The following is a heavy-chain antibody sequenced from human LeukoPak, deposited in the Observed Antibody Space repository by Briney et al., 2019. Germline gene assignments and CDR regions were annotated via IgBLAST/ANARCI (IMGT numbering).Heavy chain of an antibody. CDR2: INPNSGGT. D-gene: IGHD3-22*01. V-gene: IGHV1-2*02. CDR3: AYYYDSSGYSGSPGSPFDY. CDR1: GYTFTGYY. Sequence: ASVTVSCKASGYTFTGYYMHWVRQAPGQGLEWMGWINPNSGGTNYAQKFQGRVTMTRETAISTAYMELSRLRSDDTAVYYCAYYYDSSGYSGSPGSPFDYWGQGTLVTVSS. J-gene: IGHJ4*02.